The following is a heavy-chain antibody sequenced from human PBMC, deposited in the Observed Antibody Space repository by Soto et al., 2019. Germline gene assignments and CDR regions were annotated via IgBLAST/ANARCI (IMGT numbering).Heavy chain of an antibody. D-gene: IGHD5-12*01. J-gene: IGHJ6*02. CDR3: ARVRRGYNNYYHMDV. V-gene: IGHV3-48*03. CDR2: ISSSGSTK. CDR1: GFTFSSYE. Sequence: GGSLRLSCAASGFTFSSYEMNWVRQAPDKGLEWASYISSSGSTKYYADSVKGRFAISRDNAKNSLYLQMSSLRAEDTAVYYCARVRRGYNNYYHMDVWGQGTTVTVSS.